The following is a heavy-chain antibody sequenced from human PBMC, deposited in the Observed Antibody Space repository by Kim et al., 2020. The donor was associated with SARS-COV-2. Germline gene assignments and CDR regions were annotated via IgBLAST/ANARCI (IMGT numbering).Heavy chain of an antibody. Sequence: ASVKVSCKVSGYTLTELSMHWVRQAPGKGLEWMGGFDPEDGETIYAQKFQGRVTMTEDTSTDTAYMELSRLGSEDTAVYYCATVLYSSGWNNWFDPWGQGTLVTVSS. J-gene: IGHJ5*02. V-gene: IGHV1-24*01. CDR1: GYTLTELS. CDR2: FDPEDGET. D-gene: IGHD6-19*01. CDR3: ATVLYSSGWNNWFDP.